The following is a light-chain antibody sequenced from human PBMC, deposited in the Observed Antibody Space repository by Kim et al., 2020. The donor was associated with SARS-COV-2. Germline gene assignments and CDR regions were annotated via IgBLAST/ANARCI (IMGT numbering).Light chain of an antibody. CDR2: GAS. CDR3: QQYNNWPPYT. J-gene: IGKJ2*01. Sequence: EIVMTQSPATLSVSPGERATLSCRVSQSVSSNLAWYKQKPGQAPRLLIYGASTRATGIPARFSGSGSGTEFTLTISSLQSEDFAVYYCQQYNNWPPYTFGQGTKLEI. CDR1: QSVSSN. V-gene: IGKV3-15*01.